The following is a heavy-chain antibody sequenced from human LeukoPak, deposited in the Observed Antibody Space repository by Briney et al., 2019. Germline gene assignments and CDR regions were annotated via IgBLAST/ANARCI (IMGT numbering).Heavy chain of an antibody. D-gene: IGHD3-22*01. J-gene: IGHJ4*02. CDR2: ISSGGST. V-gene: IGHV4-39*01. CDR3: ARRSYDGSGYYYVDY. Sequence: PSETLSLTCTVCGGSISSYYWGWIRQPPGKGLEWIGSISSGGSTHYIPSLKSRVTISVDTSKNQFSLKLSSVTAADTAVYYCARRSYDGSGYYYVDYWGQGTLVTVSS. CDR1: GGSISSYY.